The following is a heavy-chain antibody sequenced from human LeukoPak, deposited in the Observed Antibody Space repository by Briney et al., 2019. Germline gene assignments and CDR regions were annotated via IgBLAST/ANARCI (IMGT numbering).Heavy chain of an antibody. J-gene: IGHJ6*02. CDR2: ISSSSSYI. D-gene: IGHD5-12*01. CDR3: ARDFSGYDTYYYYGMDV. Sequence: GGSLRLPCAASGFTFSSYSMNWVRQAPGKGLEWVSSISSSSSYIYYADSVKGRFTISRDNAKNSLYLQMNSLRAEDTAVYYCARDFSGYDTYYYYGMDVWGQGTTVTVSS. V-gene: IGHV3-21*01. CDR1: GFTFSSYS.